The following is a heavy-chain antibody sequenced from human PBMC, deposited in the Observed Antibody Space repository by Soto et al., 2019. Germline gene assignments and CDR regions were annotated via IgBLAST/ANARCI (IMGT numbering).Heavy chain of an antibody. CDR3: ARDSRGYRGYDYPRLWFDP. CDR1: GGTFSSYA. J-gene: IGHJ5*02. D-gene: IGHD5-12*01. Sequence: QVQLVQSGAEVKKPGSSVKVSCKASGGTFSSYAISWVRQAPGQGLEWMGGIIPIFGTANYAQKFQGRVTMTADKSTSTAYMERSSLRSEDTAVYYCARDSRGYRGYDYPRLWFDPWGQGTLVTVSS. CDR2: IIPIFGTA. V-gene: IGHV1-69*14.